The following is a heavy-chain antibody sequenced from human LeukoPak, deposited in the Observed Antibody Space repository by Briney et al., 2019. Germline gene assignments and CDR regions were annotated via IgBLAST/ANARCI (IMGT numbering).Heavy chain of an antibody. Sequence: SETLSLTCAVYGGSFSGYYWSWIRQPPRKGLEWIGEINHIGGTNYNPSLKSRVTIPVDTSKNQFSLKLSSVTAADTAVYYCARDRDSSSPGYMDVWGKGTTVTISS. CDR1: GGSFSGYY. V-gene: IGHV4-34*01. CDR3: ARDRDSSSPGYMDV. J-gene: IGHJ6*03. CDR2: INHIGGT. D-gene: IGHD6-6*01.